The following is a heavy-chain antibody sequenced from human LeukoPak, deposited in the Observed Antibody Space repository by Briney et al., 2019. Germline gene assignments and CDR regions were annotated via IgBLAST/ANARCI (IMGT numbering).Heavy chain of an antibody. D-gene: IGHD6-13*01. Sequence: ASVKVSCKASGYTFTGYYMHWVRQAPGQGLEWMGWINPNCGGTNDAQKVQGRVSMTRDTSISTAYMELGRLRSDNTAVYYCSRLGGGSSSWVDYWGQGTLVTVSS. J-gene: IGHJ4*02. CDR3: SRLGGGSSSWVDY. V-gene: IGHV1-2*02. CDR1: GYTFTGYY. CDR2: INPNCGGT.